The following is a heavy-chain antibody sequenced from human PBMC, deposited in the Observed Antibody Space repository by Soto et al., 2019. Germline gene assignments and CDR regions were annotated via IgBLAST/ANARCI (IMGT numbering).Heavy chain of an antibody. Sequence: LSPTCNVSGGSTSSDNYWSWIRQPPVKGLEWIGHIYYSGNTDYNPSLKSRLAISIDTSKNQFSLKLSSVTAADTAVYFCAREGGESSDGLYYFDSWGQGSLVTVSS. J-gene: IGHJ4*02. V-gene: IGHV4-30-4*01. CDR2: IYYSGNT. D-gene: IGHD3-16*01. CDR3: AREGGESSDGLYYFDS. CDR1: GGSTSSDNY.